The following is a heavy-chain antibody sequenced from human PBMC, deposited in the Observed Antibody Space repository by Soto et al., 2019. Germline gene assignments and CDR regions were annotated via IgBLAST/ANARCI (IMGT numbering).Heavy chain of an antibody. CDR3: ARDRPSSDCSGGSCPPQWVYYYYYMDV. D-gene: IGHD2-15*01. CDR1: GVSISSVGYY. CDR2: IYYSGST. Sequence: SETLSLTCTVSGVSISSVGYYWRWIRQHPGKGLEWIGYIYYSGSTYYNPSLKSRVTISVDTSKNQFSLKLSSVTAAATAVYYCARDRPSSDCSGGSCPPQWVYYYYYMDVWGKGTTVTVSS. V-gene: IGHV4-31*03. J-gene: IGHJ6*03.